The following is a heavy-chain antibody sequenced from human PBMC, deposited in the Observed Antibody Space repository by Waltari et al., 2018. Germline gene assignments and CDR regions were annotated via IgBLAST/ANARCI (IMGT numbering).Heavy chain of an antibody. J-gene: IGHJ4*02. V-gene: IGHV1-69*05. CDR2: ITPIVGNA. CDR3: ADGGSGGY. CDR1: GGTFSSYA. Sequence: QVQLVQSGAEVKKPGSSVKVSCKASGGTFSSYAISWVRQAPGQGLEWMGGITPIVGNANYAQKCQGRVTSTTDKSTSTAYMELGSLRSEDTAGYYCADGGSGGYWGQGTLVTVSS. D-gene: IGHD3-10*01.